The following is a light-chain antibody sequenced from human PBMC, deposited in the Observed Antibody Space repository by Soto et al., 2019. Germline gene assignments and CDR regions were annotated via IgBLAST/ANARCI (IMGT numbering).Light chain of an antibody. Sequence: EIVLTQSPGILSLSPGERATLSCRASQSVSSTYLTWCQQKPGQAPKLLIYGASNRATGIPDRFSGSGSGTDFTLTISRLEPEDFAMYYCQQCSSSPWTFGQGTKVEIK. V-gene: IGKV3-20*01. CDR3: QQCSSSPWT. J-gene: IGKJ1*01. CDR2: GAS. CDR1: QSVSSTY.